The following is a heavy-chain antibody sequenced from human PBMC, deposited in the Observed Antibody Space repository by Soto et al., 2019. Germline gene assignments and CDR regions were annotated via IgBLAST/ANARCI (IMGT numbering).Heavy chain of an antibody. CDR1: RASITDAKW. J-gene: IGHJ4*02. V-gene: IGHV4-4*02. Sequence: QVQLLESGPGLVKPSGTLSLTCAVSRASITDAKWWSWVRQATGKGLEWIGKIYHTGSTSYTPSPTSSVSISVVKSYNQFLLKLRPVTAADTAVYYCATYDFWSGLFDYWGQGILVTVSP. D-gene: IGHD3-3*01. CDR2: IYHTGST. CDR3: ATYDFWSGLFDY.